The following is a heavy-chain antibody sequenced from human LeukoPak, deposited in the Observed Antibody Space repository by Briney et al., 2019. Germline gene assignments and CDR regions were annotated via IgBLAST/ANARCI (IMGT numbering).Heavy chain of an antibody. CDR3: AREGGFYRPLDY. Sequence: SETLSLTCGVSGGSATSTNWWTWVRQPQGKGLEWIGEVHLDGRTNYNPSLKSRLTMSVDLSENHISLKLTSVTAADTAVYYCAREGGFYRPLDYSGQGTLVTVSS. V-gene: IGHV4-4*02. CDR1: GGSATSTNW. D-gene: IGHD3-3*01. CDR2: VHLDGRT. J-gene: IGHJ4*02.